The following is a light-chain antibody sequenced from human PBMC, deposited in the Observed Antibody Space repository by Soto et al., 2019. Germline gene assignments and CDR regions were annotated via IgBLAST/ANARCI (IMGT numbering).Light chain of an antibody. CDR1: QSIGYW. CDR3: QQYNSYSYT. Sequence: DIQMTQSPSTLSASAGDRVTITCRASQSIGYWLAWYQQKPGKAPNLLIYKASTLETGVPSRFSGNGSMTEFTLTISSLQPDDSSTYYCQQYNSYSYTFGQGTRLGIK. V-gene: IGKV1-5*03. CDR2: KAS. J-gene: IGKJ2*01.